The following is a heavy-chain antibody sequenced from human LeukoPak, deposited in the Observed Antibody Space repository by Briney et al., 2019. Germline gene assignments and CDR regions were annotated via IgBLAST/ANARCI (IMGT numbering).Heavy chain of an antibody. V-gene: IGHV3-53*05. CDR3: AKAPPSTYYDSSGYWGPLDC. D-gene: IGHD3-22*01. CDR1: GITVSTNY. CDR2: IYSTDKT. J-gene: IGHJ4*02. Sequence: GGSLRLSCAASGITVSTNYMNWVRQAPGKGLEWVSVIYSTDKTNYADSVQGRFTISRDPSKNTVYLQMNSLRAEDTALYYCAKAPPSTYYDSSGYWGPLDCWGQGTLVTVSS.